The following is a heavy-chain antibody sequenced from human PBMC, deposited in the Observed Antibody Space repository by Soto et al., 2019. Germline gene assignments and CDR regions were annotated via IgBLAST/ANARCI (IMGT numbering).Heavy chain of an antibody. Sequence: SETLSLTCGVSGGTVASSHWWSWVRQSPSRGLEWIGNVYHTGDTNFNPSLQSRVTFSVDKSNNQFSLRLSSLTAAYFAVYFCAREIVTAGGNNYFDPWGPGTLVTVSS. CDR1: GGTVASSHW. CDR3: AREIVTAGGNNYFDP. CDR2: VYHTGDT. D-gene: IGHD2-21*02. J-gene: IGHJ5*02. V-gene: IGHV4-4*02.